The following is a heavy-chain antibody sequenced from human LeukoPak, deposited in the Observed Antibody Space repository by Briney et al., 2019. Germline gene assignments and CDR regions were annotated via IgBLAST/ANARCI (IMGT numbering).Heavy chain of an antibody. V-gene: IGHV3-48*02. J-gene: IGHJ4*02. CDR1: GFSFRSYS. CDR2: ISTSSSTI. D-gene: IGHD6-13*01. Sequence: GRSLRLSCAASGFSFRSYSMSWVSQAPGKGLEWVSYISTSSSTIYYADSVKGRFTISRDNAKNSLYLQMNSLRDEDTAIYYCARQQQLDYWSQGTLVTVSS. CDR3: ARQQQLDY.